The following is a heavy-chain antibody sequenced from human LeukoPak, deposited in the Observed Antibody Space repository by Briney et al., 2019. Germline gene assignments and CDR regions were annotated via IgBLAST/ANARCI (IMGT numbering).Heavy chain of an antibody. CDR2: IIPIFGTA. D-gene: IGHD6-19*01. J-gene: IGHJ4*02. Sequence: GASVKVSCKASGGTFSSYAISWVRQAPGQGLEWMGGIIPIFGTANYAQKFQGRVTITADESTSTAYMELSSLRSEDTAVYYCARDRGYSSGWCHADYWGQGTLVTVSS. CDR3: ARDRGYSSGWCHADY. CDR1: GGTFSSYA. V-gene: IGHV1-69*13.